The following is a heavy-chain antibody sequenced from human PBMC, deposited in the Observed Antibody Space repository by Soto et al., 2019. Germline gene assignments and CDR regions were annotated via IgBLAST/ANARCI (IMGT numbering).Heavy chain of an antibody. Sequence: ASVKVSCKASGYTFTDYYMHWVRQAPGQGLEWMGWIYPNSGGTNYAQKFQGRVTMTRDTSISTAYMELSRLTSDDTAVYYCARPNKYDTTGYKYDWWGQGTLVTVSS. CDR2: IYPNSGGT. D-gene: IGHD3-22*01. J-gene: IGHJ4*02. CDR1: GYTFTDYY. CDR3: ARPNKYDTTGYKYDW. V-gene: IGHV1-2*02.